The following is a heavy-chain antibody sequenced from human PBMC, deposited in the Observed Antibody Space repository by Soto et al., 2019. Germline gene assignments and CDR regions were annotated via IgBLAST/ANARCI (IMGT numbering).Heavy chain of an antibody. CDR3: ARDRRLAVPGSYYGMDV. CDR2: ITGDGNKK. Sequence: QVQLVESGGGVVQPGRSLRLSCGASGFRFSSFVMHWVRRAPGKGLEWVAFITGDGNKKYYPDAVKGRFTISRDNSKNTVYLQVNSVRPEDTAIYYCARDRRLAVPGSYYGMDVWGQGTTVTVSS. V-gene: IGHV3-30*03. J-gene: IGHJ6*02. D-gene: IGHD6-19*01. CDR1: GFRFSSFV.